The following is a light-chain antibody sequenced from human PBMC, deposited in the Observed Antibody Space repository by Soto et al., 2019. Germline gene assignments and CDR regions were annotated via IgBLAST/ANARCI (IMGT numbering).Light chain of an antibody. Sequence: DIQMTQSPSSLSASVGDRVTITCRASQSISSFLNWYQKKPGKAPKLLIYAASSLQSGVPSRFSGSGSGTDVTLTISSLQPEDFATYYCQQSYSTPRTFGQGTKVEIK. CDR1: QSISSF. CDR2: AAS. J-gene: IGKJ1*01. CDR3: QQSYSTPRT. V-gene: IGKV1-39*01.